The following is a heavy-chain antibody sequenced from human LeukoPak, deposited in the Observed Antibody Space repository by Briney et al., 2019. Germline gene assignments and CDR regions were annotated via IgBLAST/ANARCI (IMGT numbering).Heavy chain of an antibody. CDR2: VYSGNDGT. V-gene: IGHV3-66*02. Sequence: PGGALRLSCAASGFTFSTDNRSWVRQAPGKELEGVSVVYSGNDGTNYADSVRGRFTISRDDSKNMVYLQMNNLRLEDAAVYCCTTRSRGYYDYWGQGTLVTVSS. D-gene: IGHD3-10*01. CDR1: GFTFSTDN. J-gene: IGHJ4*02. CDR3: TTRSRGYYDY.